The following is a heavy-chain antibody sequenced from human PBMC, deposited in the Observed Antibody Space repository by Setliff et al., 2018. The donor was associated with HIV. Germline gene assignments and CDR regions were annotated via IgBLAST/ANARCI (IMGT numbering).Heavy chain of an antibody. D-gene: IGHD2-15*01. CDR3: GLAMGGHCSDGRCYCFDL. Sequence: SETLSLTCSVSGYSISSGYYWGWIRHSPGEGLEWIGSIHQSGTTSYSPSLKSRVSISIDRSKNQFSQRLSSVTAADTAVYYCGLAMGGHCSDGRCYCFDLWGQGALVTVSS. CDR1: GYSISSGYY. J-gene: IGHJ4*02. CDR2: IHQSGTT. V-gene: IGHV4-38-2*01.